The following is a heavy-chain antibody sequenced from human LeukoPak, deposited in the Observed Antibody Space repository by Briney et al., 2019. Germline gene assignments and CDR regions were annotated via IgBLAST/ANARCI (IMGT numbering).Heavy chain of an antibody. CDR1: GGSISTSNYY. D-gene: IGHD6-13*01. CDR2: IYYTGST. CDR3: ARNLIPEQLVLNF. Sequence: SETLSLTCTVPGGSISTSNYYWNWIRQPPGTGLEWIEYIYYTGSTNYNPSLKSRVTMSVDTSKNQFSLNLKSVTPEDTAVYYCARNLIPEQLVLNFWGQGTLVTVSS. V-gene: IGHV4-61*01. J-gene: IGHJ4*02.